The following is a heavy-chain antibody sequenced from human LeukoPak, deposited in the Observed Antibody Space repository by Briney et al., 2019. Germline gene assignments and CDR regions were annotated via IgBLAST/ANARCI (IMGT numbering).Heavy chain of an antibody. CDR2: IYYSKNT. J-gene: IGHJ4*02. Sequence: SETLSLTCTVSGGSISSSSAYWGWISQPPRKGLEWIGSIYYSKNTYYNPSLKSRVTISADTSKNQFSLTLGSVSATDTAVYYCVSPRGFSYGYFDYWGQGTLVTVSS. CDR3: VSPRGFSYGYFDY. D-gene: IGHD5-18*01. CDR1: GGSISSSSAY. V-gene: IGHV4-39*01.